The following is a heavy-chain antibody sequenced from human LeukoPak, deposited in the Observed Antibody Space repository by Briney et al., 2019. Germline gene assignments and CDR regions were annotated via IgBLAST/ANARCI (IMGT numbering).Heavy chain of an antibody. CDR1: GGSTSSGDYY. V-gene: IGHV4-30-4*08. Sequence: SETLSLTCTVSGGSTSSGDYYWSWIRQPPGKGLEWIGYIYYSGSTYYNPSLKSRVTISVDPSKNQFSLKLSSVTAADTAVYYCARGEVGASEFDYWGQGTLVTVSS. CDR2: IYYSGST. J-gene: IGHJ4*02. D-gene: IGHD1-26*01. CDR3: ARGEVGASEFDY.